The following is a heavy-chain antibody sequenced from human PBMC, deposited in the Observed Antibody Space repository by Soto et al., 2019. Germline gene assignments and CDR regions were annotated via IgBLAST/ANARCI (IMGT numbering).Heavy chain of an antibody. J-gene: IGHJ4*02. CDR3: ATVGKANVYYYGSGSYSN. D-gene: IGHD3-10*01. CDR1: GLTFSSYW. V-gene: IGHV3-74*01. Sequence: PGGSLRLSCAASGLTFSSYWMHWVRQAPGKGLVWVSRINSDGSSTSYADSVKGRFTISRDNAKNTLYLQMNSLRAEDTAVYYRATVGKANVYYYGSGSYSNWGQGTLVTDSS. CDR2: INSDGSST.